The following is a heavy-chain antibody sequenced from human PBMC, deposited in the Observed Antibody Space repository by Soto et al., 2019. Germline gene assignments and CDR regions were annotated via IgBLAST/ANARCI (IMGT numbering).Heavy chain of an antibody. Sequence: LRLSCAASGFTFSDYAMHWVRQAPGKGLEWVAGISHDGRKRHYADSVKGRFTSSRDNAKNSLYLQMNSLRVEDTAVYYCATDIVASGYFDLWGRGTLVTVSS. V-gene: IGHV3-30*03. CDR1: GFTFSDYA. D-gene: IGHD5-12*01. CDR3: ATDIVASGYFDL. J-gene: IGHJ2*01. CDR2: ISHDGRKR.